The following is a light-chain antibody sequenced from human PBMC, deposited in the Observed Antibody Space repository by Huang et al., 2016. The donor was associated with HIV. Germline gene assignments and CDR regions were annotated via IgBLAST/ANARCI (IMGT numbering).Light chain of an antibody. CDR1: QSVFSTSTNKDY. CDR2: WSS. V-gene: IGKV4-1*01. J-gene: IGKJ1*01. CDR3: QQYYASPQT. Sequence: DIVMAQSPVSLAVSLGERATLTCRSTQSVFSTSTNKDYLAWFQQKPGQPPKWLLFWSSTREVGVPDRFSGSGSGTHFTLTIANLEAYDAAIYYCQQYYASPQTFGQGTRV.